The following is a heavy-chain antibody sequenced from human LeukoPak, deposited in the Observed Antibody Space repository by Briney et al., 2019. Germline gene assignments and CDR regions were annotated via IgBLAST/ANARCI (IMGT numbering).Heavy chain of an antibody. Sequence: SETLSLTCTVSGGSISSTYDHWDWIRQPPGKGLEWLGSIRYSGTTYYNPSLKGRVTIFVDTSNNQFSLRLGSVTAADTAVYYCARRLHYFDYWGQGSLVTVSS. CDR1: GGSISSTYDH. CDR2: IRYSGTT. J-gene: IGHJ4*02. D-gene: IGHD2-21*02. V-gene: IGHV4-39*01. CDR3: ARRLHYFDY.